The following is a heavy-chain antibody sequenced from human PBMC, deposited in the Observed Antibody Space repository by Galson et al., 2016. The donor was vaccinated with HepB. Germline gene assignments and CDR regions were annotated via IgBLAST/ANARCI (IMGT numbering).Heavy chain of an antibody. Sequence: SVKVSCKASGGTLKNYAFSWVRQAPGQGLEWMGGIIPLFGTANYAQRFHGRVTITADESTSTAYLELSSLRSDDTAIYYCAREAFGSSSGTFDSWGQGTLVTVSS. CDR2: IIPLFGTA. D-gene: IGHD6-6*01. CDR3: AREAFGSSSGTFDS. CDR1: GGTLKNYA. V-gene: IGHV1-69*13. J-gene: IGHJ4*02.